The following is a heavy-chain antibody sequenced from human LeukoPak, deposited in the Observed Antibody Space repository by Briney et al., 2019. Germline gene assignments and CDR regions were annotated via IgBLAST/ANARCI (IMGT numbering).Heavy chain of an antibody. Sequence: ASVKVSCKASGYTFTGYYMHWVRQAPGQGLEWMGWINPNSGGANYAQKFQGRVTMTRDTSISTAYMELSRLRSDDTAVYYCARVGEGSGSPCGWGQGTLVTVSS. CDR2: INPNSGGA. V-gene: IGHV1-2*02. CDR1: GYTFTGYY. J-gene: IGHJ4*02. CDR3: ARVGEGSGSPCG. D-gene: IGHD3-10*01.